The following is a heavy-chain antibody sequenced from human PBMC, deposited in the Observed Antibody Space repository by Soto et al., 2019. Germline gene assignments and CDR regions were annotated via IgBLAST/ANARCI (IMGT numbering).Heavy chain of an antibody. D-gene: IGHD6-19*01. CDR1: GFTFSSYA. Sequence: EVQLLESGGGLVQPGGSLRLSCAASGFTFSSYAMSWVRQAPGKGLEWVSAISGSGGSTYYADSVKGRFIISRDNSKNTMYLQMNSLRAEDTAVYYCAKIIAVAGLSEYFQHWGQGTLVTVSS. CDR2: ISGSGGST. V-gene: IGHV3-23*01. CDR3: AKIIAVAGLSEYFQH. J-gene: IGHJ1*01.